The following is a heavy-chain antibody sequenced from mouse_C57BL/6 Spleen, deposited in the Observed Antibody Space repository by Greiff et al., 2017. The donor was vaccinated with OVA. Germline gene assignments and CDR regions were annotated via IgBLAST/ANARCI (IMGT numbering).Heavy chain of an antibody. CDR3: ASNYGSIRAWFAY. CDR1: GYTFTSYW. CDR2: IHPNSGST. D-gene: IGHD1-1*01. Sequence: VQLQQPGAELVKPGASVKLSCKASGYTFTSYWMHWVKQRPGQGLEWIGMIHPNSGSTNYNEKFKSKATLTVDKSSSTAYMQLSSLTSEDSAVYYCASNYGSIRAWFAYWGQGTLVTVSA. J-gene: IGHJ3*01. V-gene: IGHV1-64*01.